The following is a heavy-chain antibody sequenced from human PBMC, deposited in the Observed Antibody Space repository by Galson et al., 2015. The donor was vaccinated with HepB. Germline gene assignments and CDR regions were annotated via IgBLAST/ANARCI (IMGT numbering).Heavy chain of an antibody. V-gene: IGHV4-59*01. Sequence: GKGLEWLGYIYYSGSTNCNPSLKGRVTISVDTSKNQFSLKLSSVTAADTAVYYCARVYSRNWEPLHFDYWGQGTLVTVSS. J-gene: IGHJ4*02. CDR2: IYYSGST. D-gene: IGHD1-26*01. CDR3: ARVYSRNWEPLHFDY.